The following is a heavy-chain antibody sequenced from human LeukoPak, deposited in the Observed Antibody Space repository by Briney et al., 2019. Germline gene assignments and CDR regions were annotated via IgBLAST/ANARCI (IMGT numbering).Heavy chain of an antibody. V-gene: IGHV3-23*01. CDR2: ISGSGGST. D-gene: IGHD5-18*01. Sequence: GGSLRLSCAASGFTFSSYAMSWVRQAPGKGLEWVSAISGSGGSTYYADSVKGRFTISRDNSKNTLYLQMNSLRAEDTAVYYCAKGNGYSYGRYYFDYWGQGTLVTVSS. CDR1: GFTFSSYA. CDR3: AKGNGYSYGRYYFDY. J-gene: IGHJ4*02.